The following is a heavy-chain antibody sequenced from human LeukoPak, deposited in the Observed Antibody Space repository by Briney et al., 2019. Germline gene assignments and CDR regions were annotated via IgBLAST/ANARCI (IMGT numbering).Heavy chain of an antibody. J-gene: IGHJ4*02. CDR2: ISYDGSNK. Sequence: PGGSLRLSCAASGFTFSSYAMHWVRQAPGKGLEWVAVISYDGSNKYYADSVKGRFTISRDNSKNTLYLQMNSLRAEDTAVYYCARDQTGTTPQGLDYWGQGTLVTVSS. V-gene: IGHV3-30-3*01. CDR3: ARDQTGTTPQGLDY. CDR1: GFTFSSYA. D-gene: IGHD1-7*01.